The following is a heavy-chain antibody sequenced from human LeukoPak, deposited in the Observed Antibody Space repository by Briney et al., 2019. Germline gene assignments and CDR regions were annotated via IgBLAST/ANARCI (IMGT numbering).Heavy chain of an antibody. J-gene: IGHJ6*03. CDR1: GFTFSSYE. CDR3: ARSHPYCTNGVCSPWYDYYMDV. CDR2: ISSSGSTI. D-gene: IGHD2-8*01. V-gene: IGHV3-48*03. Sequence: GGSLRLSCAASGFTFSSYEMNWVRQAPGKGLEWVSYISSSGSTIYYADSVKGRFTISRDNAKNSLYLQMNSLRAEDTAVFYCARSHPYCTNGVCSPWYDYYMDVWGKGTTVTISS.